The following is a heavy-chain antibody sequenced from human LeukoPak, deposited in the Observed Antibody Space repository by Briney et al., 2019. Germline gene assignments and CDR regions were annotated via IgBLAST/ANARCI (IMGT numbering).Heavy chain of an antibody. CDR1: GGSITSYY. Sequence: SETLSLTCTVSGGSITSYYWTYIRQPAGKGLEWIGRIHTSGSTNYNPSLKSRVTMSVDTSKNQFSLKLSSVTAADTAVYYCARFSLGYCSGGSCYYNWFDPWGQGTLVTVSS. J-gene: IGHJ5*02. V-gene: IGHV4-4*07. CDR2: IHTSGST. D-gene: IGHD2-15*01. CDR3: ARFSLGYCSGGSCYYNWFDP.